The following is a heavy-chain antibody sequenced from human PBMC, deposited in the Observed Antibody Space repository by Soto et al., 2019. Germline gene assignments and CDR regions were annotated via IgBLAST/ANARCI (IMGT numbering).Heavy chain of an antibody. D-gene: IGHD1-7*01. CDR1: RGTFSSYA. CDR2: IIPIFGTA. V-gene: IGHV1-69*13. Sequence: SVKVSCKACRGTFSSYAISLVRQAPGQGLEWMGGIIPIFGTANCAQKFQGRVTISADESTSTAYMELSSLRSEETAVYYCARGVGPNWNCKFDPWGQGTLVTVSS. CDR3: ARGVGPNWNCKFDP. J-gene: IGHJ5*02.